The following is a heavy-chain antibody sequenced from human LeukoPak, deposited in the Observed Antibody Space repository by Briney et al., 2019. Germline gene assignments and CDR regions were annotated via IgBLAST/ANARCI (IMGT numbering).Heavy chain of an antibody. Sequence: GESLKISCKGSGYSFTSYWIGWVRQMPGKGLEWMGIIYPGDSDTTYSPSFQGQVTISADKSISTAYLQWSSLKASDTAMYYCARRVGYCSSTSCYSHFDYWGQGTLVTVSS. V-gene: IGHV5-51*01. CDR3: ARRVGYCSSTSCYSHFDY. CDR2: IYPGDSDT. CDR1: GYSFTSYW. J-gene: IGHJ4*02. D-gene: IGHD2-2*01.